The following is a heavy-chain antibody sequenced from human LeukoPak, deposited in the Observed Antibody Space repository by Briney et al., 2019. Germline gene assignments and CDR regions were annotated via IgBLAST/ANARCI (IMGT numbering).Heavy chain of an antibody. J-gene: IGHJ4*02. D-gene: IGHD3-10*01. V-gene: IGHV3-33*01. CDR1: GFTFSSYG. Sequence: GGSLRLSCAASGFTFSSYGMRWVRQAPGKGLEWVAIIWYDGSNKYFADSVKGRFTISRDNSKNTVYLQVNSLRAEDTAVYYCARNPYSGSGTYPPFDYWGQGTLVTVSS. CDR2: IWYDGSNK. CDR3: ARNPYSGSGTYPPFDY.